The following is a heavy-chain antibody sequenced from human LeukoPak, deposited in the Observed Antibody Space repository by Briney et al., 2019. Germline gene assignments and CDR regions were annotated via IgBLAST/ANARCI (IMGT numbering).Heavy chain of an antibody. Sequence: GGSLRLSCAASGFTFSSNWMSWVRQAPGKGLEWVANIKPDGSEKYYVDSVKGRFTISRDNAKNTMYLQMNSLRADDTAVYYCAKERGTSGECAFDIWGQGTMVTVSS. V-gene: IGHV3-7*03. CDR3: AKERGTSGECAFDI. CDR1: GFTFSSNW. CDR2: IKPDGSEK. D-gene: IGHD3-10*01. J-gene: IGHJ3*02.